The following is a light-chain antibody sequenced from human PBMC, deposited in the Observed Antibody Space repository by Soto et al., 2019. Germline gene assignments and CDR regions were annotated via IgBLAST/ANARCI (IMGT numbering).Light chain of an antibody. Sequence: DIQMTQSASTLSASLGDRVTITWRASQSISSWLAWYQQKPGKAPKLLIHDASSLESGVPSRFSGSGYGTEFNLTISSLQTDDFATYYCQQYHSYSQTFGQGTNVDIK. V-gene: IGKV1-5*01. CDR3: QQYHSYSQT. J-gene: IGKJ1*01. CDR1: QSISSW. CDR2: DAS.